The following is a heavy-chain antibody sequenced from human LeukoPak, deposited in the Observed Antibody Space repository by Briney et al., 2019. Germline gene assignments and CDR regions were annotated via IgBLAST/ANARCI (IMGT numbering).Heavy chain of an antibody. CDR3: ARGSFSGGWEI. CDR2: IYISGST. Sequence: SETLSLTCTVSGGSFSSYYWNWIRQSAGEGLEWIGRIYISGSTNYNPSLKSRVTMSVDTSKNQFSLNLSSVTAADTAVYYCARGSFSGGWEIWGQGTLVTVSS. D-gene: IGHD2-15*01. CDR1: GGSFSSYY. J-gene: IGHJ4*02. V-gene: IGHV4-4*07.